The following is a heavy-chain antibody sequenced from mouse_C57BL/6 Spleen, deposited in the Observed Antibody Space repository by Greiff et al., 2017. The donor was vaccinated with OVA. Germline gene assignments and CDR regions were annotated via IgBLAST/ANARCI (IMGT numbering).Heavy chain of an antibody. J-gene: IGHJ4*01. CDR2: INPNNGGT. D-gene: IGHD1-1*01. CDR1: GYTFTDYN. CDR3: ARVGTTVIAPYALDY. Sequence: EVQLQQSGPELVKPGASVKIPCKASGYTFTDYNMDWVKQSHGKSLEWIGDINPNNGGTIYNQKFKGKAPLTVDKSASTAYMELRSLTSEDTADYDCARVGTTVIAPYALDYWGQGTSVTVSS. V-gene: IGHV1-18*01.